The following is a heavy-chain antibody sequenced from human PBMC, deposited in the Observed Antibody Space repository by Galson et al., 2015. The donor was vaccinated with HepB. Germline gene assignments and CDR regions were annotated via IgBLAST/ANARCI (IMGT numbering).Heavy chain of an antibody. Sequence: SLRLSCAASGFTFSSYWMHWVRQAPGKGLVWVSRINSDGSSTSYADSVKGRFTISRDNAKNTLYLQMNSLRAEDTAVYYCARNQWLVDAFDIWGQGTMVTVSS. CDR1: GFTFSSYW. CDR2: INSDGSST. J-gene: IGHJ3*02. CDR3: ARNQWLVDAFDI. V-gene: IGHV3-74*01. D-gene: IGHD6-19*01.